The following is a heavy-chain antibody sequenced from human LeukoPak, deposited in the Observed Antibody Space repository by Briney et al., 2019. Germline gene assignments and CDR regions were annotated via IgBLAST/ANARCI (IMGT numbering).Heavy chain of an antibody. D-gene: IGHD1-1*01. CDR2: IYYSGST. J-gene: IGHJ4*02. CDR3: ARVAVSGRVFDY. V-gene: IGHV4-39*07. CDR1: GGSISSSSYY. Sequence: SETLSLTCTVSGGSISSSSYYWGWIRQPPGKGLEWIGSIYYSGSTYYNPSLKSRVTISVDTSKNQFSLKLSSVTAADTAVYYCARVAVSGRVFDYWGQGSLVTVSS.